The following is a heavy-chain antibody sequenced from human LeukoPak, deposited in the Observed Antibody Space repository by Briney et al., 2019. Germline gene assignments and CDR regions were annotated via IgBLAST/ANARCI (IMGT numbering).Heavy chain of an antibody. CDR3: ARSLGADRDY. D-gene: IGHD4/OR15-4a*01. Sequence: PGGSLRLSCAASGFTFGSYWMSWVRQAPGKGLEWVANINRDGSAKYYVDSVKGRFTISRDNTKNSLYLQMNSLRDEDTAVYYCARSLGADRDYWGQGTLVTVSS. CDR2: INRDGSAK. V-gene: IGHV3-7*01. J-gene: IGHJ4*02. CDR1: GFTFGSYW.